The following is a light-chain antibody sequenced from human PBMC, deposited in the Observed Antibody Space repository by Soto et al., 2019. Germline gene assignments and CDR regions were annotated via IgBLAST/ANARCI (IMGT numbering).Light chain of an antibody. Sequence: DIQMTQSPTSLAASVGDKVSITCQAGQDISKYLNWYQQQPGKAPKLLIYDGFNLEAGVPSRFSGSASGTLFTLTISSLQPEDFATYYCQQYDDFPRTFGQGTKVDTK. CDR1: QDISKY. V-gene: IGKV1-33*01. CDR2: DGF. CDR3: QQYDDFPRT. J-gene: IGKJ2*01.